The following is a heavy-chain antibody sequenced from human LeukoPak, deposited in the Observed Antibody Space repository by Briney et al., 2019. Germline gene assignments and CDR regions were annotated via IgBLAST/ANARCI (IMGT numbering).Heavy chain of an antibody. CDR2: ISAYNGNT. CDR1: GYTFTSYG. D-gene: IGHD2-2*01. Sequence: ASVKVSCKASGYTFTSYGISWVRQAPGQGLEWMGWISAYNGNTNYAQKLQSRVTMTTDTSTSTAYMELRSLRSDDTAVYYCARDLIVPAAGYFQHWGQGTLVTVSS. CDR3: ARDLIVPAAGYFQH. J-gene: IGHJ1*01. V-gene: IGHV1-18*01.